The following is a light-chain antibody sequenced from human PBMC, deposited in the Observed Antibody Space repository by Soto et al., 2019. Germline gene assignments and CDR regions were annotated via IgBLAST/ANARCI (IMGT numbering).Light chain of an antibody. Sequence: DIQMTQSPSSLSASVGDRVTITCRASESISRHLNWYQQKPGKAHNLLIYAASSLQNGVPSRFSGSGSGTDFTLTISNLQPEDFATYYCQQSYSTLSITFGQGTRLEIK. CDR1: ESISRH. CDR3: QQSYSTLSIT. CDR2: AAS. V-gene: IGKV1-39*01. J-gene: IGKJ5*01.